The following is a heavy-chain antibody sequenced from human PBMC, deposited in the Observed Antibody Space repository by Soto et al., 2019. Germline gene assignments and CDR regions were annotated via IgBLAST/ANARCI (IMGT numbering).Heavy chain of an antibody. V-gene: IGHV5-51*01. D-gene: IGHD6-6*01. J-gene: IGHJ6*03. CDR2: IYPGDSDT. CDR1: GYSFTSYW. CDR3: GGTPGIAARHLYYYLDV. Sequence: GESLKISCKGSGYSFTSYWNGWVRQMPGKGLEWMGIIYPGDSDTRYSPSFQGQVTISAEKSISTAYLQWSSLKASENAMVYCGGTPGIAARHLYYYLDVWGKGTMVTVSS.